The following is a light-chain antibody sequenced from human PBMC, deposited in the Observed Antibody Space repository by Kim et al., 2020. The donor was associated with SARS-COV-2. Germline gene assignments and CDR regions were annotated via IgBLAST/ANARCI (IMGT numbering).Light chain of an antibody. CDR3: QTWGTGLAV. V-gene: IGLV4-69*01. J-gene: IGLJ2*01. CDR1: SWHSSYA. CDR2: LISDGSR. Sequence: SVKPHSTLSSWHSSYASEWNPQQPEKSPRYLTTLISDGSRRKGDGIPDRFSGSSSGAERYLTISCLQSEDEADYYCQTWGTGLAVFGGGTQLTVL.